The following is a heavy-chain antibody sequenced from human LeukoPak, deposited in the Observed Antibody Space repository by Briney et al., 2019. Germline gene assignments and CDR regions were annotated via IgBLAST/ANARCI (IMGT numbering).Heavy chain of an antibody. J-gene: IGHJ3*02. Sequence: GGSLRLSCVVSGIXFSSHSMSWVRQAPGKGLEWVSGISTTSTYIFYADSLKGRFTISRDNAKNSLCLQMNSLRAEDTAIYYCVIAVDGYNTGALDIWGQGTMVTVFS. CDR3: VIAVDGYNTGALDI. D-gene: IGHD5-24*01. V-gene: IGHV3-21*01. CDR2: ISTTSTYI. CDR1: GIXFSSHS.